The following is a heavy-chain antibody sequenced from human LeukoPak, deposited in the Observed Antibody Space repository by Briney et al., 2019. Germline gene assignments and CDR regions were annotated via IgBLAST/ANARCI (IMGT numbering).Heavy chain of an antibody. J-gene: IGHJ4*02. D-gene: IGHD6-19*01. V-gene: IGHV3-7*01. Sequence: GGSLRLSCAASGFTFSSYAMSWVRQAPGKGLEWVANIKEDGGEKYDVDSVKGRFTISRDNAKNSLYLQMNSLRAEDTAMYYCTRRAVAGSNDYWGQGTLVTVSS. CDR1: GFTFSSYA. CDR3: TRRAVAGSNDY. CDR2: IKEDGGEK.